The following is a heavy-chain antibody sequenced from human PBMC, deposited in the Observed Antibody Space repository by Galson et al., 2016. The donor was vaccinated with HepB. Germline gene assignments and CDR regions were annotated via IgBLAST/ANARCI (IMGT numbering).Heavy chain of an antibody. D-gene: IGHD5-24*01. Sequence: YLRLSCAVSGITFSNYALNWVRQAPGKGLEWVAAISGSGAATYYADSVQGRFSISRDNAKNTLDLQMSSLRVDDTAVYFCAKDLRDGTYYLDYWGQGTLVTVTA. CDR3: AKDLRDGTYYLDY. CDR1: GITFSNYA. CDR2: ISGSGAAT. V-gene: IGHV3-23*01. J-gene: IGHJ4*02.